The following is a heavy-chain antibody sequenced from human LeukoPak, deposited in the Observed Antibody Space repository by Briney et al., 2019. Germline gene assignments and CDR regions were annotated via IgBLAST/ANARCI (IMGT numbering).Heavy chain of an antibody. V-gene: IGHV1-18*01. J-gene: IGHJ4*02. CDR3: ARTPTYYYDSSGYDTDY. CDR1: GYTFTSYG. CDR2: ISAYNGNT. Sequence: ASVTVSCKASGYTFTSYGISWVRQAPGQGLEWMGWISAYNGNTNYAQKPQGRVTLTTDTSTSTAYIELRSLRSDDTAVYYSARTPTYYYDSSGYDTDYWGQGTLVTVSS. D-gene: IGHD3-22*01.